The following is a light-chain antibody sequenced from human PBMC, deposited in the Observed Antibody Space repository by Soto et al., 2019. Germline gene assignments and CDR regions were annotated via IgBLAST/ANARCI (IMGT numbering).Light chain of an antibody. J-gene: IGKJ3*01. CDR3: QKYNSAPFS. Sequence: DIQMTQSPSSLSASVGDRVTITCRASQGISNYLAWYQQKPVKVPKFLIYDASTLQSGVPSRFSGSGSGTDVTHTITSLQPEDVATYSCQKYNSAPFSFGPGNRVDIK. CDR1: QGISNY. V-gene: IGKV1-27*01. CDR2: DAS.